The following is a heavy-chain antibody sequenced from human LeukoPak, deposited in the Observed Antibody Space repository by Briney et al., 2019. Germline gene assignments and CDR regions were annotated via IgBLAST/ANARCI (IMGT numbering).Heavy chain of an antibody. J-gene: IGHJ4*02. D-gene: IGHD6-13*01. CDR2: ITGRGGST. V-gene: IGHV3-23*01. Sequence: QSGGSLRLSCVASGFTFSHYVMTWVRQAPGKGLEWVATITGRGGSTYYADSVKGRFTISRDNSKNTLYLQMNSLRAEDTAVYYCASATGAAAGTPFDYWGQGTLVTVSS. CDR3: ASATGAAAGTPFDY. CDR1: GFTFSHYV.